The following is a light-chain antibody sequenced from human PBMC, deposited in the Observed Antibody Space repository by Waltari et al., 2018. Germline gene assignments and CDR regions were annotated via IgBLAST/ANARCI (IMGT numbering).Light chain of an antibody. J-gene: IGKJ5*01. CDR3: HQSFTTPET. Sequence: DIQMTQSPSSLSASVGDTITITCRSSQSISTFLNWFQQKPGNSPKLLIFAASNLHSGVPSRFSGSGSETDFTLSISSLQPEDFATYVCHQSFTTPETFGQGTRLEFK. CDR2: AAS. V-gene: IGKV1-39*01. CDR1: QSISTF.